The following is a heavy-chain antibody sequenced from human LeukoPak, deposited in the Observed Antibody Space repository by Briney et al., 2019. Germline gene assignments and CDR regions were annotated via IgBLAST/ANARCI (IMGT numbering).Heavy chain of an antibody. CDR1: GFTFSSYA. CDR3: ARDRGVVPAAIIDY. CDR2: ISGSGGST. J-gene: IGHJ4*02. D-gene: IGHD2-2*02. V-gene: IGHV3-23*01. Sequence: PGGSLRLSCAASGFTFSSYAMSWVRQAPGKGLEWVSAISGSGGSTYYADSVKGRFTISRDNAKNSLYLQMNSLRAKDTAVYYCARDRGVVPAAIIDYWGQGTLVTVSS.